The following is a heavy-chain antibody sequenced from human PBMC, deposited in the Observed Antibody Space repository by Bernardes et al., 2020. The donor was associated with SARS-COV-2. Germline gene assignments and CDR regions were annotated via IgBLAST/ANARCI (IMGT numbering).Heavy chain of an antibody. J-gene: IGHJ5*02. Sequence: SGPTLWKPPHTLTLTCSFSLFSLSPSGVGVGWVRQPPGKALEWLALIYWDGDKRYSPSLKNRLTITKDTSKKQVVLTMTNMDPVDTATYFCVHTLIRSSMFDPWGQGTLVTVSS. V-gene: IGHV2-5*02. CDR2: IYWDGDK. CDR3: VHTLIRSSMFDP. CDR1: LFSLSPSGVG.